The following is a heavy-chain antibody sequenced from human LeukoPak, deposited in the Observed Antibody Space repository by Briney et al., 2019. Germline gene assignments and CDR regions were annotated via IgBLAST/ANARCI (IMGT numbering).Heavy chain of an antibody. J-gene: IGHJ4*02. CDR1: GFTFSSYG. D-gene: IGHD4-17*01. V-gene: IGHV1-46*01. Sequence: GGSLRPSCAASGFTFSSYGMHWVRQAPGQGLEWMGVINPSGGSTSYAQKFQGRVTVTRDTSTNTVYLDLSSLRFEDTAVYYCARDLGGGGTVTIDYWGQGTLVTVSS. CDR2: INPSGGST. CDR3: ARDLGGGGTVTIDY.